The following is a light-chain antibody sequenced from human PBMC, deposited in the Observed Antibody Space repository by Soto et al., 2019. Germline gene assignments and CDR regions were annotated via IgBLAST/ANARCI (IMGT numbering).Light chain of an antibody. J-gene: IGKJ4*01. CDR2: LAS. Sequence: IQLTQSPSSLSASVGDRVTITCRASQVISKYLAWYQQKPGTAPKLLIYLASTLQGGVPSRFSGSGSGTDVSLTISSLQPEDVATYYCQYLNSFPLTFGGGTKVELK. CDR1: QVISKY. V-gene: IGKV1-9*01. CDR3: QYLNSFPLT.